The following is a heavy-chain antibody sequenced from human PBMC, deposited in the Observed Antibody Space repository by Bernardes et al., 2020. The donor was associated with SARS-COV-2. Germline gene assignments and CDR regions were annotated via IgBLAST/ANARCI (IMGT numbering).Heavy chain of an antibody. CDR1: GYTFTGYY. CDR2: INPNSGGT. V-gene: IGHV1-2*02. J-gene: IGHJ5*02. CDR3: AREDYIGYDSMYNWFDP. Sequence: ASVKVSCKASGYTFTGYYMHWVRQAPGQGLEWMGWINPNSGGTNYAQKFQGRVTMTRDTSISTAYMELSRLRSDDTAVYYCAREDYIGYDSMYNWFDPWGQGTLVTVSS. D-gene: IGHD5-12*01.